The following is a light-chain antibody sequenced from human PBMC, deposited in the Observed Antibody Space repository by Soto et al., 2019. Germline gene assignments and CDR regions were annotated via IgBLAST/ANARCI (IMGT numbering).Light chain of an antibody. CDR2: QVS. V-gene: IGKV2-30*01. CDR1: QSLLFTNGNTF. J-gene: IGKJ4*01. CDR3: MQGTHWPFT. Sequence: DVVMTQSPLSLPVTLGQPASISCRSSQSLLFTNGNTFLNWFQQRPGQSPRRLIYQVSRRDSGVPDRFSGSGSGTDFTLKISSGEADDVVVYYCMQGTHWPFTVGDGTKGEIK.